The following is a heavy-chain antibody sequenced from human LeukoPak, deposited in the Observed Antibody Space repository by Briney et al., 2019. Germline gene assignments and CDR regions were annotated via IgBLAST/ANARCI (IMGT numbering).Heavy chain of an antibody. J-gene: IGHJ4*02. CDR1: GGSISSYY. V-gene: IGHV4-59*01. D-gene: IGHD6-19*01. CDR3: ARGPTVPIEVPGNFDY. Sequence: PSETLSLTCTVSGGSISSYYWRWIRQPPGKGLEWIGYFYYSGSTNYNLSPKSRVTISGNKSHNQFALKLTAVTAAARAFIYAARGPTVPIEVPGNFDYWGQGALVTVSS. CDR2: FYYSGST.